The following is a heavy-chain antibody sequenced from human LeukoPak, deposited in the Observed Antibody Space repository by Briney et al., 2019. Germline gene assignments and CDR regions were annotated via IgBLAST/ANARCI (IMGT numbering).Heavy chain of an antibody. D-gene: IGHD2-15*01. J-gene: IGHJ6*03. CDR1: GGSLSGYY. Sequence: PSETLSLTCAVYGGSLSGYYCSSIRQPPGKGLEWIGEINHSGSTNYNPSLKSRVTMSVDTSKNQFSLKLSSVTAADTAVYYCALLPHLRYYYYMDVWGKGTTVTVSS. CDR3: ALLPHLRYYYYMDV. CDR2: INHSGST. V-gene: IGHV4-34*01.